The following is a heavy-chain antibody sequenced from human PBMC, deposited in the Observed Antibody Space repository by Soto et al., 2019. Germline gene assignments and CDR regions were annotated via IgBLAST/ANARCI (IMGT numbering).Heavy chain of an antibody. D-gene: IGHD2-15*01. V-gene: IGHV1-18*01. CDR3: ARCAEPGCSCYFGYFDY. CDR1: GYTFTSYG. J-gene: IGHJ4*02. Sequence: ASVKVSCKASGYTFTSYGISWVRQAPGQGLEWMGWISAYNGNTNYAQKLQGRVTMTTDTSTSTAYMELRSLRSDDTAVYYCARCAEPGCSCYFGYFDYWGRGTLVTVPS. CDR2: ISAYNGNT.